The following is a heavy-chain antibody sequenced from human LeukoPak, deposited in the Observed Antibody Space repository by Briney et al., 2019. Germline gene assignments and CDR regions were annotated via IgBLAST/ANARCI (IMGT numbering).Heavy chain of an antibody. V-gene: IGHV1-18*04. CDR2: VSAYNGNT. CDR3: ATYNGYSSGWYVPNPTFDY. J-gene: IGHJ4*02. Sequence: GASVKVSCKASGYTLTSYGISWVRQAPGQGLEWMGWVSAYNGNTNYAQKLQGRVTMTTDTSTSTAYMELRSLRSDDTAVYYCATYNGYSSGWYVPNPTFDYWGQVTLVTVSS. D-gene: IGHD6-19*01. CDR1: GYTLTSYG.